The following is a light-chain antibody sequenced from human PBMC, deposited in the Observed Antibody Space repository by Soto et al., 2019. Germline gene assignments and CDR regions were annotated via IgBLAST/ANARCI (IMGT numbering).Light chain of an antibody. V-gene: IGLV2-23*02. CDR2: EVS. Sequence: QSVLTQPASVSGSPGQSITISCTRSSSDVGSYNLVSWYQQHPGKAPKLMTYEVSKRPSGVSNRFSGSQSGNTASLTISGLQAEDEADYYCCSYAGSSTYVIFGGGTKLTVL. J-gene: IGLJ2*01. CDR3: CSYAGSSTYVI. CDR1: SSDVGSYNL.